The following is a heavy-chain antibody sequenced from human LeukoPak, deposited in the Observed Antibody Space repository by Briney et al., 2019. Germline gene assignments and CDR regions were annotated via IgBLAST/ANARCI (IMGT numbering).Heavy chain of an antibody. CDR2: INGDGSRT. Sequence: PGGSLRLSCAASGFTSRGYWMHWLRQAPGKGLEWVSRINGDGSRTAYGDSVKGRFTISRDNAKNTLSLQMNSLRAEDTAVYYCARDPDLSGYSLFECWGQGTLVTVSS. D-gene: IGHD3-22*01. J-gene: IGHJ4*02. V-gene: IGHV3-74*01. CDR1: GFTSRGYW. CDR3: ARDPDLSGYSLFEC.